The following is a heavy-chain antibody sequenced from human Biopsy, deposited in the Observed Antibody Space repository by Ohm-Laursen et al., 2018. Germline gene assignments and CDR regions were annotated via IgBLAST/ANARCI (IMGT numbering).Heavy chain of an antibody. CDR3: AADINVWNVNY. D-gene: IGHD1-1*01. J-gene: IGHJ4*02. V-gene: IGHV1-24*01. CDR2: FAPENGKT. CDR1: GYTLNELS. Sequence: ASVKVSCKVSGYTLNELSMHWVRQVPGKGLEWMGGFAPENGKTVYAQNFQARVSLTEDTSTDTAHMELRSLRSEDTAVYYCAADINVWNVNYWGQGTQVTVSS.